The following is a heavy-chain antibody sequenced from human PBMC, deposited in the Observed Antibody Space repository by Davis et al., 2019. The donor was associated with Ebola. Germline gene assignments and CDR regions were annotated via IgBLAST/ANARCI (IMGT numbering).Heavy chain of an antibody. CDR1: GFTFSSYG. J-gene: IGHJ6*02. CDR3: ARDDRTVTLSEDGMDV. V-gene: IGHV3-33*01. CDR2: IWYDGSNK. Sequence: GESLKISCAASGFTFSSYGMHWVRQAPGKGLEWVAVIWYDGSNKYYADSVKGRFTISRDNSKNTLYLQMNSLRAEDTAVYYCARDDRTVTLSEDGMDVWGQGTTVTVSS. D-gene: IGHD4-11*01.